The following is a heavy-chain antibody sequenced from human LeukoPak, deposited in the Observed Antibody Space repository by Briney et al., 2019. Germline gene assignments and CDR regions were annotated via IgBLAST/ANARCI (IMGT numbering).Heavy chain of an antibody. Sequence: PSETLSLTCVIYGESFSVYYWSWLRQTPRKGLEWIGEINYSGITDYSPSLKSRVTISLDTSKNQFSLSLRSVTAADTAVYYCTKGVRSWVLPQPWGQGTLVTVSS. D-gene: IGHD2-2*01. V-gene: IGHV4-34*01. CDR2: INYSGIT. CDR3: TKGVRSWVLPQP. CDR1: GESFSVYY. J-gene: IGHJ4*02.